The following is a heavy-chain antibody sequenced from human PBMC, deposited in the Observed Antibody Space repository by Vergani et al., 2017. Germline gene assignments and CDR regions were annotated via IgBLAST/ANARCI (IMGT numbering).Heavy chain of an antibody. D-gene: IGHD2-15*01. V-gene: IGHV4-61*02. CDR1: GGSINSLNYY. CDR2: IHTSGSN. CDR3: ARGSXLGGSCYKPLFDY. J-gene: IGHJ4*02. Sequence: QVQLQESGPGLVKPSQTLALTCTVFGGSINSLNYYWSWIRQPAGKGLEWIGRIHTSGSNNYNPSLKSRGTMSEDTSKNQFYLNLTSVTAADTAVYFCARGSXLGGSCYKPLFDYWGQGILVTVSS.